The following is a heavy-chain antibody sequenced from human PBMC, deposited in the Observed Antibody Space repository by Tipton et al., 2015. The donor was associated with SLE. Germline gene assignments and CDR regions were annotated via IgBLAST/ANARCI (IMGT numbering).Heavy chain of an antibody. CDR2: TYTSGST. D-gene: IGHD6-19*01. V-gene: IGHV4-61*09. CDR1: GGSISSGSYY. CDR3: ARDSSGWYYFDY. J-gene: IGHJ4*02. Sequence: TLSLTCTVSGGSISSGSYYWSWIRQPAGKGLEWIGYTYTSGSTNYNPSLKSRVTISVDTSKNQFSLRLSSVTAADTALYYCARDSSGWYYFDYWGQGTLVTVSS.